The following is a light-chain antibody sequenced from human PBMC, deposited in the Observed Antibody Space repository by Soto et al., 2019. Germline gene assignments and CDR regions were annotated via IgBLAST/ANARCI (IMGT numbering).Light chain of an antibody. Sequence: DIQMTQSPSTLSASVGDRVTITCRASQSVSIWLAWYQQKPGRAPKLLIYKSSILESGVPSRFRGSGSRTEFTITISSLQPDDFATYYCQHYNSYSEAFGQGNKV. V-gene: IGKV1-5*03. CDR3: QHYNSYSEA. J-gene: IGKJ1*01. CDR1: QSVSIW. CDR2: KSS.